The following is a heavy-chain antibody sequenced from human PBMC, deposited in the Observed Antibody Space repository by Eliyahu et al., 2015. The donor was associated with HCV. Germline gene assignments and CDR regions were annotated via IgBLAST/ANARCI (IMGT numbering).Heavy chain of an antibody. V-gene: IGHV3-33*01. D-gene: IGHD3-10*01. CDR1: GFTFSSXG. CDR2: IWYDGSNK. Sequence: QVQLVESGGXVVQPGRXXRLSCAXXGFTFSSXGXHWVRQAPGKGLEXVAVIWYDGSNKXYADXVKGRFTISRDNSKNTLYLQMNSLRAEDTAVYYCARSYGSGTYFDYWGQGTLVTVSS. J-gene: IGHJ4*02. CDR3: ARSYGSGTYFDY.